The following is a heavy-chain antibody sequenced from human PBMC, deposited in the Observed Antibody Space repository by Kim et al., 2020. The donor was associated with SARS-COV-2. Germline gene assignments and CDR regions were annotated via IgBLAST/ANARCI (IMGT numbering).Heavy chain of an antibody. CDR1: GYTFTGYY. V-gene: IGHV1-2*04. CDR2: INPNSGGT. Sequence: ASVKVYCKASGYTFTGYYTHWVRQAPGQGLEWMGWINPNSGGTNYAQKFQGWVTMTRDTSISTAYMELSRLRSDDTAVYYCARGLHYYYGMDVWGQGTTVTVSS. J-gene: IGHJ6*02. CDR3: ARGLHYYYGMDV.